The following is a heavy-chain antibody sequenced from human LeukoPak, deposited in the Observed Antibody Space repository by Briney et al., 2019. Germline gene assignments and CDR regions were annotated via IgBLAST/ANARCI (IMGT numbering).Heavy chain of an antibody. CDR2: ISESGGAT. D-gene: IGHD2-15*01. V-gene: IGHV3-23*01. J-gene: IGHJ4*02. Sequence: PGGSVRLSCAASGFTFSNSAMSWVRQSPGRGLEWLAAISESGGATYYANSVRGRFTISRDNSKNTLHLQMNSLRAEDTAVYHCARQLGYCSDGSCYFDSWGQGTLVTVSS. CDR3: ARQLGYCSDGSCYFDS. CDR1: GFTFSNSA.